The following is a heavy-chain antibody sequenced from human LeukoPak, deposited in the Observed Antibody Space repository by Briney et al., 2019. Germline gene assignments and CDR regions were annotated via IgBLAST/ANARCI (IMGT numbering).Heavy chain of an antibody. D-gene: IGHD6-13*01. CDR3: AKTPSRIAAAAPDY. CDR2: IRGDGGER. J-gene: IGHJ4*02. CDR1: EFTFSSYW. Sequence: PGGSLRLSCAASEFTFSSYWMSWVRQAPAKGPEWVANIRGDGGERYYVDSVKGRFTISRDNSKNTLYLQMNSLRAEDTAVYYCAKTPSRIAAAAPDYWGQGTLVTVSS. V-gene: IGHV3-7*03.